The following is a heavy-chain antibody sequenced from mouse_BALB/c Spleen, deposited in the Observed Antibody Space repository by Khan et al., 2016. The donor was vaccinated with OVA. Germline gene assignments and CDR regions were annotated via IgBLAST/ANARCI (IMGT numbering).Heavy chain of an antibody. CDR3: VRRTLDY. Sequence: EVQLQESGPELMKPGASVKISCKASAYSFTSYYMHWVKQSHGKSLEWIGCIDPFNGGTTYNQKFKGKATLTVDKSSSTAYMHLSTLTSEDSAVYYCVRRTLDYWGQGASVTVSS. J-gene: IGHJ4*01. V-gene: IGHV1S135*01. CDR2: IDPFNGGT. CDR1: AYSFTSYY.